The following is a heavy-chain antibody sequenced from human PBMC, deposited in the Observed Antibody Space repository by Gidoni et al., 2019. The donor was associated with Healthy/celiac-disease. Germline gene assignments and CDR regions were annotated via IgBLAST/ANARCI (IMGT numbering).Heavy chain of an antibody. D-gene: IGHD6-6*01. V-gene: IGHV1-18*01. CDR2: ISAYNGNT. Sequence: KASGYTFTSYGISWVRQAPGQGLEWMGWISAYNGNTNYAQKLQGRVTMTPDTSTSTAYMELRSLRSDDTAVYYCARAKEARPGYYYYGMDVWGQGTTVTVSS. CDR1: GYTFTSYG. CDR3: ARAKEARPGYYYYGMDV. J-gene: IGHJ6*02.